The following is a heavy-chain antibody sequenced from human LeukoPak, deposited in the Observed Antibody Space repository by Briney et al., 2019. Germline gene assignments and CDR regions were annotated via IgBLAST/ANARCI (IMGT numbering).Heavy chain of an antibody. V-gene: IGHV1-69*04. CDR3: ARENYYDSSGYAINWFDP. CDR1: GGTFISYA. J-gene: IGHJ5*02. D-gene: IGHD3-22*01. CDR2: IIPILGIA. Sequence: SVKVSCKASGGTFISYAISWVRQAPGQGLEWMGRIIPILGIANYAQKFQGRVTITADKSTSTAYMELSSLRSEDTAVYYCARENYYDSSGYAINWFDPWGQGTLVTVSS.